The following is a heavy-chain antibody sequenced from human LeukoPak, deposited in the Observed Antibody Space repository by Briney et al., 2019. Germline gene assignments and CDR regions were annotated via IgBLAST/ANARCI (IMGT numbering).Heavy chain of an antibody. Sequence: SGGSLRLSCAASGFTFDDYAMHWVRQAPGKGLEWVSGISWNSGSIGYADSVKGRFTISRDNAKNSLYLQMNSLRAEDTAVYYCAKVTFSSSWLLDYWGQGTLVTVSS. CDR1: GFTFDDYA. J-gene: IGHJ4*02. CDR3: AKVTFSSSWLLDY. V-gene: IGHV3-9*01. CDR2: ISWNSGSI. D-gene: IGHD6-13*01.